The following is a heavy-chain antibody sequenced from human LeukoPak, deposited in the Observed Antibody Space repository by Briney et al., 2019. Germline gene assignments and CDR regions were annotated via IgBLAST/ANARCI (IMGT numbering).Heavy chain of an antibody. V-gene: IGHV3-9*01. D-gene: IGHD2-21*02. Sequence: GGSLRLSCAASGFTFDDYAMHWVRHAPGKGLEWVSGISWNRGSIGYGDSVKGRFTISRDNAKNSLYLQMNSLRAEDTALYYCAKEGVTPFDYWGQGTLVTVSS. CDR3: AKEGVTPFDY. CDR1: GFTFDDYA. J-gene: IGHJ4*02. CDR2: ISWNRGSI.